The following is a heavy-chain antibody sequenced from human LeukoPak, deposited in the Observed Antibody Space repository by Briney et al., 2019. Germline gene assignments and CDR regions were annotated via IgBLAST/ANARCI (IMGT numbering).Heavy chain of an antibody. V-gene: IGHV3-53*01. Sequence: GGPLRLSCAASGFTVSSNYMSWVRQAPGKGLEWVSVIYSGGSTYYADSVKGRFTISRDNSKNTLYLQMNSLRAEDTAVYYCAREYYYDSSGYYLDYWGQGTLVTVSS. CDR3: AREYYYDSSGYYLDY. CDR2: IYSGGST. CDR1: GFTVSSNY. J-gene: IGHJ4*02. D-gene: IGHD3-22*01.